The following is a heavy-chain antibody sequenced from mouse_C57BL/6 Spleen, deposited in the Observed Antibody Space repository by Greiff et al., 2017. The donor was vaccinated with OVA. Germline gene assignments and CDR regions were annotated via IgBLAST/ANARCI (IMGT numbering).Heavy chain of an antibody. V-gene: IGHV1-82*01. CDR3: ARDYYGNSYYFDY. Sequence: VKLMESGPELVKPGASVKISCKASGYAFSSSWMNWVKQRPGKGLEWIGRIYPGDGDTNYNGKFKGKATLTADKSSSTAYMQLSSLTSEDSAVYFCARDYYGNSYYFDYWGQGTTLTVSS. J-gene: IGHJ2*01. D-gene: IGHD2-1*01. CDR2: IYPGDGDT. CDR1: GYAFSSSW.